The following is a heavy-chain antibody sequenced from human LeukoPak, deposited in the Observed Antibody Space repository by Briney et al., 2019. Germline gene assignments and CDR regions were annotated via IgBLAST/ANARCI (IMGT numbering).Heavy chain of an antibody. CDR2: IWHDGSNK. J-gene: IGHJ4*02. CDR1: GFTFSNYG. Sequence: GRSLRLSCAASGFTFSNYGMHWVRQAPGKGLEWVAVIWHDGSNKYYADSVKGRFTISRDNSKNTLYLQMNSLRAEDTAVHYCANNFDYWGQGTLVTVSS. V-gene: IGHV3-33*06. CDR3: ANNFDY.